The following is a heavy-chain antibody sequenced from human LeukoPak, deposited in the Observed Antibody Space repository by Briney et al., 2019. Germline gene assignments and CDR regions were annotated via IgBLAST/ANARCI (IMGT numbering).Heavy chain of an antibody. CDR2: FYTGGST. J-gene: IGHJ4*02. D-gene: IGHD2-15*01. CDR1: GFTVSSSY. V-gene: IGHV3-66*04. Sequence: GGSLRLSCAASGFTVSSSYMTWVRQAPGKGLQCVSVFYTGGSTYYADSVKGRFTISRDNSKNTLYLQMNSLRAEDTAVYYCARLKCSGGNCFSERYYFDYWGQGTLVTVSS. CDR3: ARLKCSGGNCFSERYYFDY.